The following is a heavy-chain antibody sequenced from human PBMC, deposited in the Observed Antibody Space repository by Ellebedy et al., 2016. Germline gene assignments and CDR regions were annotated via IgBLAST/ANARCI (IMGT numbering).Heavy chain of an antibody. V-gene: IGHV4-59*01. D-gene: IGHD1-26*01. CDR1: GGSISSYY. CDR3: ARVGAYSGSQDA. Sequence: SETLSLTCTVSGGSISSYYWSWIRQPPGKGLEWIGYIYYSGSTNYNPSLKSRVTISVDTSKNQFSLKLSSVTAADTVVYYCARVGAYSGSQDAWGQGTLVTVSS. CDR2: IYYSGST. J-gene: IGHJ4*02.